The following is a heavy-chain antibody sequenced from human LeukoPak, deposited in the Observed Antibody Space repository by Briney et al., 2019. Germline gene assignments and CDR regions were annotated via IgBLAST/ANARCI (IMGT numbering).Heavy chain of an antibody. CDR3: ARVLDSSTSRYQSLKY. D-gene: IGHD2-2*01. Sequence: GGSLRLSCAASGFTFSSYWMNWVRRAPGKGLEWVANIKQDESEKYYVDSVKGRFTIFRDNAKNSLYLQMNNLRAEDTAVYYCARVLDSSTSRYQSLKYWGQGTLVTVSS. V-gene: IGHV3-7*01. CDR1: GFTFSSYW. CDR2: IKQDESEK. J-gene: IGHJ1*01.